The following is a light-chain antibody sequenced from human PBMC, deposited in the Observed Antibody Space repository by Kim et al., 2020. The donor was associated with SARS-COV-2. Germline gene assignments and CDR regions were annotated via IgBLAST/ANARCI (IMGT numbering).Light chain of an antibody. J-gene: IGLJ2*01. Sequence: ALGQTVRITCQGDSLRTYYASWYQQKPGQAPVLVIYGKNNRPSGIPDRFSGSSSGNTASLTVTGAQAVDEADYYCNSRDNSGDRVVFGGVTKLTVL. CDR2: GKN. CDR1: SLRTYY. CDR3: NSRDNSGDRVV. V-gene: IGLV3-19*01.